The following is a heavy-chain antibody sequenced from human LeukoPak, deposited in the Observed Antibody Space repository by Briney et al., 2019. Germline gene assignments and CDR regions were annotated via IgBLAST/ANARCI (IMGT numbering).Heavy chain of an antibody. J-gene: IGHJ4*02. V-gene: IGHV1-69*06. CDR1: GGTFSSYA. CDR3: ARETGSSSWYAADY. CDR2: IIPIFCTA. Sequence: SVNVSCKASGGTFSSYAISWVRQAPGQGLEWMGRIIPIFCTAAYAQKFQGRVTITADKSTSTAYMELSSLRSEDTAVYYCARETGSSSWYAADYWGQGTLVSVSS. D-gene: IGHD6-13*01.